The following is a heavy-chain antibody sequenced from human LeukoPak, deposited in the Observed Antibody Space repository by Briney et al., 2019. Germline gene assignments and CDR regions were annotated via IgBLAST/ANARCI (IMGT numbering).Heavy chain of an antibody. J-gene: IGHJ6*03. CDR1: GGSISSGSYD. V-gene: IGHV4-61*02. CDR2: IYTSGST. CDR3: ATTANSYYYYYYMDV. Sequence: SETLSLTCTVSGGSISSGSYDWSWLRQPAGKGQEWLGRIYTSGSTDYNPSLKGRVTISVDTSKNQFSLKLSSVTAADTAVYYCATTANSYYYYYYMDVWGKGTTVTVSS. D-gene: IGHD1-1*01.